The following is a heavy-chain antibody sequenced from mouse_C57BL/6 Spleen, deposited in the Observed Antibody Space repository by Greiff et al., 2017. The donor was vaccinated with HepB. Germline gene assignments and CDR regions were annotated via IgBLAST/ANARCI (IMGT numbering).Heavy chain of an antibody. D-gene: IGHD2-4*01. CDR2: IRLKSDNYAT. CDR3: TGQGLRRGFAY. CDR1: GFTFSNYW. J-gene: IGHJ3*01. V-gene: IGHV6-3*01. Sequence: EVQLVESGGGLVQPGGSMKLSCVASGFTFSNYWMNWVRQSPEKGLEWVAQIRLKSDNYATHYAESVKGRFTISRDDSKSSVYLQMNNLRAEDTGIYYCTGQGLRRGFAYWGQGTLVTVSA.